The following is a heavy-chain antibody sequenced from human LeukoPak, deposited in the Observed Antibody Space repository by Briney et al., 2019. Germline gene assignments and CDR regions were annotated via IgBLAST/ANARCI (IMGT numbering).Heavy chain of an antibody. CDR3: ARARGITMVRGVIDY. CDR2: IDDSGST. V-gene: IGHV4-59*12. CDR1: GDSIGRYY. J-gene: IGHJ4*02. Sequence: SETLSLTCTVSGDSIGRYYWNWIRQPPGKGPEWIGYIDDSGSTNYNPSLKSRVTISVDTSKNQFSLKLSSVTAADTAVYYCARARGITMVRGVIDYWGQGTLVTVSS. D-gene: IGHD3-10*01.